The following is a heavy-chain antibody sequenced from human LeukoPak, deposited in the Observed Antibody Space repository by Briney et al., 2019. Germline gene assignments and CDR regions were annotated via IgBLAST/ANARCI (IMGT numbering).Heavy chain of an antibody. CDR3: AREESGSSGWYDY. D-gene: IGHD6-19*01. V-gene: IGHV3-21*01. Sequence: GGSLRLSCAASRFTFIGYTMNWVRQAPGKGLEWVSSISNRSTYIYYADSVKGRFTISRDNAKNSLYLQMNSLRAEDTAVYYCAREESGSSGWYDYWGQGTLVTVSS. CDR2: ISNRSTYI. J-gene: IGHJ4*02. CDR1: RFTFIGYT.